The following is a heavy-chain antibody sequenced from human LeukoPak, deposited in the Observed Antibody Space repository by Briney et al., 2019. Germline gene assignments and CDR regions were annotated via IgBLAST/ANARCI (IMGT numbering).Heavy chain of an antibody. D-gene: IGHD6-13*01. J-gene: IGHJ5*02. Sequence: SETLSLTCTVSGGSISSYYWSWIRQPPGKGLEWIGYIYYSGSTNYNPSLKSRVTISVDTSKNQFSLKLSSVTAADTAVYYCARDHRYSSSWYLGWFDPWGQGTLVTVSS. CDR2: IYYSGST. CDR1: GGSISSYY. V-gene: IGHV4-59*01. CDR3: ARDHRYSSSWYLGWFDP.